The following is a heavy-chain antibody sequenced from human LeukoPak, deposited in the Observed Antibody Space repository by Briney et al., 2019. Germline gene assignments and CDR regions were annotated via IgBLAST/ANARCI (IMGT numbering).Heavy chain of an antibody. V-gene: IGHV5-51*01. CDR3: ARTIAFYYDSSSYMDF. Sequence: GESLKISCKGSGYSFNSHWIGWVRQMPGKGLEWMGIFHPGDSESRYSPSLQGQVTMSADQTITTAYLQWNSLKASDTAMYFCARTIAFYYDSSSYMDFWGQGTLVTVSS. CDR1: GYSFNSHW. J-gene: IGHJ4*02. CDR2: FHPGDSES. D-gene: IGHD3-22*01.